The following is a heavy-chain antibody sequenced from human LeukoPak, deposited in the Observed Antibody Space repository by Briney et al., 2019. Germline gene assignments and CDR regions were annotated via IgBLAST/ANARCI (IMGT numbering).Heavy chain of an antibody. J-gene: IGHJ4*02. D-gene: IGHD3-10*02. Sequence: GGSLRLSCAASGFTFSSYAMHWVRQAPGKGLEWVAVISYDGSNKYYADSVKGRFTISRDNSKNTLYLQMNSLRAEDTAVYYCAKEKSIIMSPEDYWGQGTLVTVSS. V-gene: IGHV3-30-3*01. CDR1: GFTFSSYA. CDR2: ISYDGSNK. CDR3: AKEKSIIMSPEDY.